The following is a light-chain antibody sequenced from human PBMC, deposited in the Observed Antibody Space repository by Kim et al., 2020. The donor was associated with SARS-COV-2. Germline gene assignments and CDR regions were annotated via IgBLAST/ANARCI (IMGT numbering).Light chain of an antibody. J-gene: IGLJ2*01. CDR1: NSDVGAFDY. CDR3: SSYTTTSTLV. CDR2: DVS. V-gene: IGLV2-14*03. Sequence: QSALTQPASVSGSPGQSITISCTGTNSDVGAFDYVSWYQHHPGKASKLMIYDVSKWPSGVSNRFSGSKSGNTASLTISGLQAEDEADYYCSSYTTTSTLVFGGGTQLTVL.